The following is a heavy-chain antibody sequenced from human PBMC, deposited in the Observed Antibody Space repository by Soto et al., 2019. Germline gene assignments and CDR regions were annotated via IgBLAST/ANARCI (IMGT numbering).Heavy chain of an antibody. J-gene: IGHJ6*02. CDR1: GFTFSSYW. CDR3: ASFYYVSSGSLQSLYYYYSGMAV. Sequence: GGSLRLSCAASGFTFSSYWMSWVRQAPGKGLEWVANIKQDGSEKYYVDSVKGRFTISRDNAKNSLYLQMNSLRAEDTAVYYYASFYYVSSGSLQSLYYYYSGMAVWGQGTTVTVSS. D-gene: IGHD3-22*01. V-gene: IGHV3-7*02. CDR2: IKQDGSEK.